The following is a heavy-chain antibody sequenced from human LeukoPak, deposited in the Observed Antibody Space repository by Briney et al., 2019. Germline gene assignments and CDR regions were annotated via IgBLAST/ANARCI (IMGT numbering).Heavy chain of an antibody. Sequence: GGSLRLSCTASGFTFGDYAMSWVRQAPGKGPEWVGFIGSKAYGGTTDYAASVKGRFTISRDDSKSIAYLQMNSLKTEDTAVYYCTKGSTPFDYWGQGTLVTVSS. CDR3: TKGSTPFDY. J-gene: IGHJ4*02. D-gene: IGHD6-13*01. CDR1: GFTFGDYA. V-gene: IGHV3-49*04. CDR2: IGSKAYGGTT.